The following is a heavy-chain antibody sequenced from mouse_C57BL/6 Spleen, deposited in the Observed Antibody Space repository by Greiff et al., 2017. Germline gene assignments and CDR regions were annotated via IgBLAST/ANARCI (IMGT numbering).Heavy chain of an antibody. CDR2: IYPGSGNT. V-gene: IGHV1-66*01. CDR1: GYSFTSYY. CDR3: ARSYYDYEKNAMDY. D-gene: IGHD2-4*01. J-gene: IGHJ4*01. Sequence: QVQLKESGPELVKPGASVQISCKASGYSFTSYYIHWVKQRPGQGLEWIGWIYPGSGNTKYNEKFKGKATLTADTSSSTAYMQLSSLTSEDSAVYYCARSYYDYEKNAMDYWGQGTSVTVSS.